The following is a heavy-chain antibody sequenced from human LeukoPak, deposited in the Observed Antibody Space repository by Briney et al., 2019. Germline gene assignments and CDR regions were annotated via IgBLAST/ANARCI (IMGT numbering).Heavy chain of an antibody. J-gene: IGHJ4*02. CDR3: AREETGAYPY. CDR1: GYTFTSYD. CDR2: MNPDSGNT. D-gene: IGHD1-1*01. Sequence: GASVKVSCTASGYTFTSYDINWVRQATGQGLEWMGWMNPDSGNTGYAQKFQGRVTMTRNTYISTAYMELSSLRSEDTAVYYCAREETGAYPYWGQGTMVTVSS. V-gene: IGHV1-8*01.